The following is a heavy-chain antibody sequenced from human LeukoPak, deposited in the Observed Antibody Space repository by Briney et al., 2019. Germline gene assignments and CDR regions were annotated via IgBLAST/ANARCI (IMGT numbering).Heavy chain of an antibody. D-gene: IGHD6-13*01. CDR3: ARQRSAGPYYYYYMDV. J-gene: IGHJ6*03. CDR2: INHSGST. CDR1: GGSFSGYY. Sequence: SETLSLTCAVYGGSFSGYYWSWLRQPPGKGLEWIGEINHSGSTNYNPSLKSRVTISVDTSKNQFSLKLSSVTAADTAVYYCARQRSAGPYYYYYMDVWGKGTTVTVSS. V-gene: IGHV4-34*01.